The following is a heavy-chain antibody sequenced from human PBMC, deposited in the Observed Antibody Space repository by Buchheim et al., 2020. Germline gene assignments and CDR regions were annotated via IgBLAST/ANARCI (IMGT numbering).Heavy chain of an antibody. D-gene: IGHD6-19*01. CDR1: GFTFSHYG. V-gene: IGHV3-21*01. J-gene: IGHJ4*02. CDR2: ISRGSSYI. Sequence: EVQLVESGGGLVKPGGSLRLSCAASGFTFSHYGINWVRQSPGKGLEWVSFISRGSSYIYYADSVKGRFTISRDNAKNSLYLQMNSLRAEDTAVYYCATQSAEYSSGVFDYWGQGTL. CDR3: ATQSAEYSSGVFDY.